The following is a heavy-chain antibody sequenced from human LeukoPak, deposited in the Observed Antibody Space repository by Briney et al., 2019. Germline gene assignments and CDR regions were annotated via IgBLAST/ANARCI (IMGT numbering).Heavy chain of an antibody. V-gene: IGHV1-8*01. CDR2: MNPNSGNT. D-gene: IGHD5-18*01. J-gene: IGHJ6*02. CDR3: ARGAAMVDYYYYGMDV. Sequence: GASVKVSCKASGYTFTSYDINWVRQATGQGLEWMGWMNPNSGNTGYAQKFQGRVTVTRNTSISTAYMELSSLRSEDTAVYYCARGAAMVDYYYYGMDVWGQGTTVTVSS. CDR1: GYTFTSYD.